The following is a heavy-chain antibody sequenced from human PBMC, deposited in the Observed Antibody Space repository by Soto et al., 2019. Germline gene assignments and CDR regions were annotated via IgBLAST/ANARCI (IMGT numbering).Heavy chain of an antibody. V-gene: IGHV2-5*02. CDR3: AHSSSWYWYFDY. D-gene: IGHD6-13*01. J-gene: IGHJ4*02. CDR1: GFSLSTSGVG. Sequence: QITLKESGPTLVKPTQTLTLTCTFSGFSLSTSGVGVGWIRQPPGKALQWLALIYWDDDKRYSPSLKSRLTTTKDTSKHQVVLTMTNMDPVDTATYFCAHSSSWYWYFDYWGQGTLVTVSS. CDR2: IYWDDDK.